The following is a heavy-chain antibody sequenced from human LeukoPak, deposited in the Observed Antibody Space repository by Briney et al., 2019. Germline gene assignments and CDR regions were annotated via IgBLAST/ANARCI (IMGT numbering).Heavy chain of an antibody. CDR2: MNPNSGNT. D-gene: IGHD3-9*01. V-gene: IGHV1-8*01. J-gene: IGHJ4*02. Sequence: ASVKVSCKASGYTFTSYDINWVRQATGQGLEWMGWMNPNSGNTGYAQKFQGRVTMTRNTSISTAYMELSSLRSEDTAVYYCARGHYDILTGWYYFDYWGQGTLVTVSS. CDR3: ARGHYDILTGWYYFDY. CDR1: GYTFTSYD.